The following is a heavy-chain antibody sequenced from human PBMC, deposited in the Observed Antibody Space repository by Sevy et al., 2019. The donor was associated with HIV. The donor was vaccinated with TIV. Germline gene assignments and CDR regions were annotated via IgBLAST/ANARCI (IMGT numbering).Heavy chain of an antibody. J-gene: IGHJ4*02. CDR3: ARDLEFYDYGDYGPAFMPDY. CDR1: GFTFSTYD. V-gene: IGHV3-33*01. D-gene: IGHD4-17*01. CDR2: IWFDGSNT. Sequence: GGSLRLSCAASGFTFSTYDMHWVRQAPGKGLEWVAVIWFDGSNTYYADSVKGRFTISRDIAKNTLHLQMNSLRVEDTAVYYCARDLEFYDYGDYGPAFMPDYWGQGTLVTVPS.